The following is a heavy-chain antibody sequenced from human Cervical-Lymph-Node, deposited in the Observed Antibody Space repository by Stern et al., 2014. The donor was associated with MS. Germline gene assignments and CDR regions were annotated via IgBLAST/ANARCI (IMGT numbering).Heavy chain of an antibody. CDR3: AGGGDCSSTSCYLQGASYCDY. D-gene: IGHD2-2*01. V-gene: IGHV4-59*01. Sequence: QLQLQESGPGLVKPSETLSLTCTVSGGSISSYYWSWIRQPPGKGLEWIGYIYYSGSTNYTPSLKSRVTISVDTSKNQFSLKLSSVTAADTAVYYCAGGGDCSSTSCYLQGASYCDYWGQGTLVTVSS. J-gene: IGHJ4*02. CDR1: GGSISSYY. CDR2: IYYSGST.